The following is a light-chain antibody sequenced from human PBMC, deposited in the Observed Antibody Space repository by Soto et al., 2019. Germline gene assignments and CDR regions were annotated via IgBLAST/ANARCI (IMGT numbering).Light chain of an antibody. V-gene: IGKV3-11*01. Sequence: EIVLTPSPATLSLSPGERATLSCRASQSISSQLAWYQQKPGQAPRLLIHDASNRATGIPARFSGSGSSTDFTLTISSLEPEDFAVYFCQQRSNWPLTFGGGTKVDIK. CDR1: QSISSQ. CDR3: QQRSNWPLT. CDR2: DAS. J-gene: IGKJ4*01.